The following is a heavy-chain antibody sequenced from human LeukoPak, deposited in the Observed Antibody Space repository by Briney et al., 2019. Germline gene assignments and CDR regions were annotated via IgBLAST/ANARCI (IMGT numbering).Heavy chain of an antibody. CDR1: GYTFTSYG. Sequence: GASVKVSCKASGYTFTSYGISWVRQAPGQGLEWMGWISAYNGNTNYAQKLQGRVTMTTDTSTSTAYMELRSLRSDDTAVYYCARVARKQWLARLPTTPAFDYWGQGTLVTVSS. CDR3: ARVARKQWLARLPTTPAFDY. D-gene: IGHD6-19*01. V-gene: IGHV1-18*01. J-gene: IGHJ4*02. CDR2: ISAYNGNT.